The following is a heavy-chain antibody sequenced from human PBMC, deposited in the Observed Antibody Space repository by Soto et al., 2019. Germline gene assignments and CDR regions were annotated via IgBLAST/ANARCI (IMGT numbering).Heavy chain of an antibody. J-gene: IGHJ6*03. CDR1: GDSISRGGYF. CDR2: IYDSGSA. D-gene: IGHD1-26*01. V-gene: IGHV4-31*03. CDR3: ASGILRTKHYMDG. Sequence: QVQLQESGPGLVKPSQTLSLTCIVSGDSISRGGYFWTWIRQHPGKVLEWIGYIYDSGSAFYNPSLRSRVTITVDTSKNQFSLNLRSVTSADTAVFYCASGILRTKHYMDGSGKGTAVDVSS.